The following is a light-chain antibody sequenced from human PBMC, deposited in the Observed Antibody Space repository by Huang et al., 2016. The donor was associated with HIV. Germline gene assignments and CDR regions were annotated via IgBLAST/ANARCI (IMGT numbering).Light chain of an antibody. CDR2: LGS. CDR1: QSLLHSNGYNY. Sequence: DIVMTQSPLSLPVTPGEPASISCRSSQSLLHSNGYNYLDWYLQKPGQSPQLLIYLGSNRASGVPDRFSGGGSCTYFTLKISRVEAEDVGVYYCMQVLQTPRTFGQGTKVEIK. V-gene: IGKV2-28*01. J-gene: IGKJ1*01. CDR3: MQVLQTPRT.